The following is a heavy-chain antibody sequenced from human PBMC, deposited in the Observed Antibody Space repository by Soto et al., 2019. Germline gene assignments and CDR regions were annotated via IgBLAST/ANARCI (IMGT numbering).Heavy chain of an antibody. D-gene: IGHD1-1*01. CDR1: GFPFSHHA. CDR3: ARDAGQGYNSTFDH. J-gene: IGHJ4*02. V-gene: IGHV3-33*01. CDR2: VWFDGNYK. Sequence: QVHLVESGGGVVQPGKSLRLSCAMSGFPFSHHAMHWVRQAPGKGLEWVALVWFDGNYKSYADSVKGRFTISRDNSKGEVSLQMESLTVEDTAVYYCARDAGQGYNSTFDHWGQGTLVTVS.